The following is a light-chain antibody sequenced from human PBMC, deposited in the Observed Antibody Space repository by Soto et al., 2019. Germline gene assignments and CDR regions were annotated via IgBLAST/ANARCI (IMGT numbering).Light chain of an antibody. CDR1: SSDVGGYNS. Sequence: QSALTQPPSASGSPGQSVTISCTGTSSDVGGYNSVSWYQQHPGTAPKLMIYEVTKRPSGVPDRFSGSKSGNTASLTVSWLQAEDEADYYCSSYAGSNNWVFGGGTKLTVL. J-gene: IGLJ3*02. CDR2: EVT. CDR3: SSYAGSNNWV. V-gene: IGLV2-8*01.